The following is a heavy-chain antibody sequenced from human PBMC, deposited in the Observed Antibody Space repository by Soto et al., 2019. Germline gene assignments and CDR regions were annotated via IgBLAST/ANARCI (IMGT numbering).Heavy chain of an antibody. J-gene: IGHJ4*02. D-gene: IGHD4-17*01. CDR2: ISYDGSNK. CDR3: AKSQDDYGDYVEY. Sequence: QVQLVESGGGVVQPGRSLRLSCAASGFTFSSYGIHWVRQAPGKGLEWVAVISYDGSNKYYADSVKGRFTISRDNSKNTLYLQMNSLRAEDTAVYYCAKSQDDYGDYVEYWGQGTLVTVSS. CDR1: GFTFSSYG. V-gene: IGHV3-30*18.